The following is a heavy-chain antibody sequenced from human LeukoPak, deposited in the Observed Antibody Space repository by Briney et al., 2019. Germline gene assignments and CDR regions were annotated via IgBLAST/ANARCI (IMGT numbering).Heavy chain of an antibody. V-gene: IGHV4-4*07. CDR1: GGSINAFY. CDR2: INSSGST. D-gene: IGHD3-10*01. J-gene: IGHJ4*02. CDR3: AREAVHYGSGSLDY. Sequence: PSETLSLTCRDSGGSINAFYWSLIRQPPGKGLEWIGRINSSGSTNYSPSLKSRVTMLLDSYKNQFPLSLISVTAADTAVYYCAREAVHYGSGSLDYWGQGTLVTVSS.